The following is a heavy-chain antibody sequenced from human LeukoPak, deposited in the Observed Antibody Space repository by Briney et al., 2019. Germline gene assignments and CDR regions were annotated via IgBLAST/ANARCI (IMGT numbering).Heavy chain of an antibody. CDR2: ITSSGRTI. Sequence: GGSLRLSCAAFGFTFSGYEMNWVRQAPGKGLEWLSYITSSGRTIYHADSVKGRFTISRDNAKNSLYLQMNSLRAEDTAVYYCARFVGTAFDIWGQGTMVTVSS. V-gene: IGHV3-48*03. CDR3: ARFVGTAFDI. CDR1: GFTFSGYE. J-gene: IGHJ3*02. D-gene: IGHD2-21*01.